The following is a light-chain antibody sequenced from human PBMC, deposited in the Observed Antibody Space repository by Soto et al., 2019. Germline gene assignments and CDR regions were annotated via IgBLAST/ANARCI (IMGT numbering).Light chain of an antibody. CDR1: QSLNDY. V-gene: IGKV3-11*01. CDR3: QQRDTWPPRFT. J-gene: IGKJ3*01. Sequence: EIVLTQSPTILSMSPGDRATLSCRASQSLNDYVAWYQQEPGQAPRLLIYDVSKRATGIPARFSGSGSGTDFTLTISSLEAEDFAVYYCQQRDTWPPRFTFGPGTTVDI. CDR2: DVS.